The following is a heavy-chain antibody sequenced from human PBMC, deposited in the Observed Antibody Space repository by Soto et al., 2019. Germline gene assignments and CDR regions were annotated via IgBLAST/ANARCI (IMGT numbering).Heavy chain of an antibody. CDR1: GGSISSSNW. Sequence: TSETLSLTCAVSGGSISSSNWWSWVRQPPGKGLEWIGEIYHSGSTNYNPSLKSRVTISVDKSKNQFSLKLSSVTAADTAVYYCASFTYSSSWYVDYWGQGTLVTVSS. V-gene: IGHV4-4*02. J-gene: IGHJ4*02. CDR2: IYHSGST. CDR3: ASFTYSSSWYVDY. D-gene: IGHD6-13*01.